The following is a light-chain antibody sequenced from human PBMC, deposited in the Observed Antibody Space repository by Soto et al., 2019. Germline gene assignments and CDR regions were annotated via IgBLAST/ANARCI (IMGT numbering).Light chain of an antibody. V-gene: IGLV1-40*01. CDR3: QSYDSSLSALV. CDR1: SSNIGAGYD. Sequence: QSVVTQPPSVSGAPGQRVTISCTGSSSNIGAGYDVHWYQQLPGTAPKLLIYGNSNRPSGVPDRFSGSKSGTSASLAITGLRAEDEADYYCQSYDSSLSALVFGGGTKLTVL. CDR2: GNS. J-gene: IGLJ2*01.